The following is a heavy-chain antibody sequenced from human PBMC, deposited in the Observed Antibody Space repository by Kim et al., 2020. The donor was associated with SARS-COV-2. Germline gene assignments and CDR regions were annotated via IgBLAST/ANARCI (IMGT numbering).Heavy chain of an antibody. CDR2: FDPEDGET. D-gene: IGHD3-22*01. J-gene: IGHJ6*02. CDR1: GYTLTELS. Sequence: ASVKVSCKVSGYTLTELSMHWVRQAPGKGLEWMGGFDPEDGETIYAQKFQCRVTMTEDTSTDTAYMELISLRSEDTAVYYCATGTGRLDSSGGFGHYYYGKEVWGQGTTVTVCS. CDR3: ATGTGRLDSSGGFGHYYYGKEV. V-gene: IGHV1-24*01.